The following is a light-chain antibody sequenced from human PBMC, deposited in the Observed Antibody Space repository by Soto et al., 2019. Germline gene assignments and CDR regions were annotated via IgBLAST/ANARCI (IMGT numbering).Light chain of an antibody. CDR2: SND. J-gene: IGLJ2*01. CDR1: NSNIGTNT. V-gene: IGLV1-44*01. Sequence: QSVLTQPPSASGTPGQRVTISCSGSNSNIGTNTINWYQQLPGTAPKLLIHSNDVRPSVVPDRFSASKSGTSASLAISGLQSEDEADYYCEALDDSRYGAVFGGGTKLTVL. CDR3: EALDDSRYGAV.